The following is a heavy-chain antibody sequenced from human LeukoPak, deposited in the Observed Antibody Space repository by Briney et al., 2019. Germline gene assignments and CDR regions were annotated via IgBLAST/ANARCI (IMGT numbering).Heavy chain of an antibody. J-gene: IGHJ6*03. Sequence: PGGSLRLSCAASGFNFSTYSMNWVRQAPGKGLEWVSYISRGSSAIYYADSVKGRFTISRDNAKNSLYPQMNSLRAEDTAVYYCARVSRYQLLYYMDVWGKGTTVTVSS. CDR2: ISRGSSAI. V-gene: IGHV3-48*01. CDR3: ARVSRYQLLYYMDV. D-gene: IGHD2-2*01. CDR1: GFNFSTYS.